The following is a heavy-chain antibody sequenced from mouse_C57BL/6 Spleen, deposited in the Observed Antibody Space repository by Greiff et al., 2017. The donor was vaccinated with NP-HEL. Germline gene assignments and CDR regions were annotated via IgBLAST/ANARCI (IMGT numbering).Heavy chain of an antibody. V-gene: IGHV1-78*01. J-gene: IGHJ3*01. CDR3: AREEGDYYGSSRAWFAY. Sequence: VQRVESDAELVKPGASVKISCKVSGYTFTDHTIHWMKQRPEQGLEWIGYIYPRDGSTKYNEKFKGKATLTADKSSSTAYMQLNSLTSEDSAVYFCAREEGDYYGSSRAWFAYWGQGTLVTVSA. D-gene: IGHD1-1*01. CDR1: GYTFTDHT. CDR2: IYPRDGST.